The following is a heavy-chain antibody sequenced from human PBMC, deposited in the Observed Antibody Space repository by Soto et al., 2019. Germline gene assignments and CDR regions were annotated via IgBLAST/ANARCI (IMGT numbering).Heavy chain of an antibody. CDR2: VYYRGRS. CDR1: GGSVSNSNYY. Sequence: PXGTLALTCTVSGGSVSNSNYYGGWIRQSPGKGLEWIGSVYYRGRSYSKSSVKSRVTISVDTSKNQFSLNLNSVTASDTAVYYCVSQRTSVLTQAYFDYWGPGALVTVSS. V-gene: IGHV4-39*01. D-gene: IGHD2-8*01. CDR3: VSQRTSVLTQAYFDY. J-gene: IGHJ4*02.